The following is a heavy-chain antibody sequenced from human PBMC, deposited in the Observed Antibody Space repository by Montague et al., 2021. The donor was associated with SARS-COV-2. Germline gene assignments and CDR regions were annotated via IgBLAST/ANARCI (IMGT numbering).Heavy chain of an antibody. CDR2: TYYRFKWYN. J-gene: IGHJ4*02. CDR3: ARIPVGSKYYFDF. Sequence: CAISGDSVSSNIATWNWIRQSPSRGLERLGRTYYRFKWYNDYAESVKSRITIDPDTSKHQFSLHLNSVTPEDTAVYYCARIPVGSKYYFDFWGQGTLVTVSS. D-gene: IGHD2-2*01. CDR1: GDSVSSNIAT. V-gene: IGHV6-1*01.